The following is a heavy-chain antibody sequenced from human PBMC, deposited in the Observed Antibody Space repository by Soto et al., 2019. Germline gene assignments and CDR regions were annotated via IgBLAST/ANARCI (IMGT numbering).Heavy chain of an antibody. J-gene: IGHJ4*02. D-gene: IGHD4-17*01. CDR1: GGSFSGYY. Sequence: SETLSLTCAVYGGSFSGYYWSWIRQPPGKGLEWIGEINHSGSTNYNPSLKSRVTISVDTSKNQFSLKLSSVTAADTAVYYCARAPFSFSGPYPSVGTYGDYGYFDYWGQGTLVTVSS. CDR3: ARAPFSFSGPYPSVGTYGDYGYFDY. CDR2: INHSGST. V-gene: IGHV4-34*01.